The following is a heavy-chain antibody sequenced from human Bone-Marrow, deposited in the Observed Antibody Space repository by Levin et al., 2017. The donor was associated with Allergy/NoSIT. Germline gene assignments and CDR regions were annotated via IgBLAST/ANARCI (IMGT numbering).Heavy chain of an antibody. Sequence: PSETLSLTCTVSGGSINSDNYYWTWIRQHPVRGLEWIGYIHYKGNTYYNPSLKSRLTISLDTSKNQFSLKMISVTAADAAIYYCARDRGDFWSGYFLFDNWGQGTSVTVAS. V-gene: IGHV4-31*03. CDR1: GGSINSDNYY. D-gene: IGHD3-3*01. CDR2: IHYKGNT. CDR3: ARDRGDFWSGYFLFDN. J-gene: IGHJ4*02.